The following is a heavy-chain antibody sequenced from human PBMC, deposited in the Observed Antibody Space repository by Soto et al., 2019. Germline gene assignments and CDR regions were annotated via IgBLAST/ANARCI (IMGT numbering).Heavy chain of an antibody. Sequence: GESLKISCAASGFTFSSYCMHWVRQAPGKGLEWVAVIWYDGSNKYYADSVKGRFTISRDNSKNTLNLQIKGLRAEDTAEYYCARDPSYGDYDDYWGQGTLVTVSS. J-gene: IGHJ4*02. CDR1: GFTFSSYC. CDR3: ARDPSYGDYDDY. CDR2: IWYDGSNK. D-gene: IGHD4-17*01. V-gene: IGHV3-33*01.